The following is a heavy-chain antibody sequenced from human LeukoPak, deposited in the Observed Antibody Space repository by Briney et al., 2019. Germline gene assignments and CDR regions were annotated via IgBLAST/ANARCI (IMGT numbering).Heavy chain of an antibody. V-gene: IGHV4-34*01. J-gene: IGHJ6*03. CDR3: ARAPQGGSSSRYYYYYYYINV. CDR1: GGSFSGYY. D-gene: IGHD3-10*01. Sequence: PSETLSLNCAVYGGSFSGYYWSWIRQPPGKGLEWMGEINHSGSTNYNPSLKSRVTISVDTSKNQFSLKLSSVTAAETAVYYCARAPQGGSSSRYYYYYYYINVWGKGTSVTASS. CDR2: INHSGST.